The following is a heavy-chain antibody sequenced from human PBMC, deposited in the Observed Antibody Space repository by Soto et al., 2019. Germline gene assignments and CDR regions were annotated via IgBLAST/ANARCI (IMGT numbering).Heavy chain of an antibody. D-gene: IGHD3-16*02. Sequence: PGGSLRLSCAASGFTFSTYAMSWVRQAPGKGLEWVSAISGSGGSTYYADSVKGRFTISRENYKTTLYLQMKSLRAEDKAVYYCAKGQGPYDYSWGRYRPEGYYMDVWGKDTTVTVSS. CDR2: ISGSGGST. V-gene: IGHV3-23*01. CDR3: AKGQGPYDYSWGRYRPEGYYMDV. CDR1: GFTFSTYA. J-gene: IGHJ6*03.